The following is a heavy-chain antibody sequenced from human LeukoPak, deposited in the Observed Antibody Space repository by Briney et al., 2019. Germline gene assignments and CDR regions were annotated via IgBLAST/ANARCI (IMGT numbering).Heavy chain of an antibody. CDR3: ARGNYGDYLPRY. J-gene: IGHJ4*02. Sequence: GGSLRLSCAASGLTFSSYGMHWVRQAPGKGLEWVAVIWYDGSNKYYADSVKGRFTISRDNSKNTLYLQMNSLRAEDTAVYYCARGNYGDYLPRYWGQGTLVTVSS. V-gene: IGHV3-33*01. CDR1: GLTFSSYG. D-gene: IGHD4-17*01. CDR2: IWYDGSNK.